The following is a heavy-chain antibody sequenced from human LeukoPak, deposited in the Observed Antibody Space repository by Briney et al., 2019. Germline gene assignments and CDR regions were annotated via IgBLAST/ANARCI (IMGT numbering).Heavy chain of an antibody. D-gene: IGHD6-19*01. CDR1: GFTFSDHY. CDR2: IRNKVNSYTT. Sequence: PGGSLRLSCAASGFTFSDHYMDWVRQAPGEGLEWVGRIRNKVNSYTTEYAASVKGRFTISSDDSKNSLYLQMSSLKTEDTAVYYCVRRVDSSGWYLFEYWGQGTLVTVSS. V-gene: IGHV3-72*01. CDR3: VRRVDSSGWYLFEY. J-gene: IGHJ4*02.